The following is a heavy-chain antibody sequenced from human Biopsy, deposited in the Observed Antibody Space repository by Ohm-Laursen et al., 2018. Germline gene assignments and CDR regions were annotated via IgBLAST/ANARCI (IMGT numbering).Heavy chain of an antibody. V-gene: IGHV1-69*06. Sequence: SVKASCKAPEGTFSNYGVNWVRQAPGQGLEWLGGNIPILGTGNYAQKFQDRVTVAADTSTSTATMELRSLRSDDTAVYYCATKLTGYFHHWGQGTLVIVSS. CDR2: NIPILGTG. CDR1: EGTFSNYG. D-gene: IGHD3-9*01. J-gene: IGHJ1*01. CDR3: ATKLTGYFHH.